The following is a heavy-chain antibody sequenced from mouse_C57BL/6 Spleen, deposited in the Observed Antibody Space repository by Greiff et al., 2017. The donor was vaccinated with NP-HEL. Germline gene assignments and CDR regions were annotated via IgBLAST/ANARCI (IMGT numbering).Heavy chain of an antibody. J-gene: IGHJ2*01. Sequence: EVKLVESGGGLVKPGGSLKLSCAASGFTFSSYAMSWVRQTPEKRLEWVATISDGGSYTYYPDNVKGRFTISRDNAKNNLYLQMSHLKSEDTAMYYCARDQRDQGFDYWGQGTTLTVSS. CDR1: GFTFSSYA. V-gene: IGHV5-4*01. CDR2: ISDGGSYT. D-gene: IGHD3-3*01. CDR3: ARDQRDQGFDY.